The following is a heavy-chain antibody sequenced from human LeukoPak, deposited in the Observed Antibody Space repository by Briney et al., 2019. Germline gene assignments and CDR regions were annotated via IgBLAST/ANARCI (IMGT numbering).Heavy chain of an antibody. CDR2: IKQDGSVK. D-gene: IGHD3-16*01. Sequence: PGGSLRLSCAASGFSISGYWMTWVRQAPGKGLGWVANIKQDGSVKTYVDSVKGRFTISRDNAKNSLYLQMDSLRVEDTAMYYCARDGGTDWYDPWGQGTLVTVSS. V-gene: IGHV3-7*01. CDR1: GFSISGYW. CDR3: ARDGGTDWYDP. J-gene: IGHJ5*02.